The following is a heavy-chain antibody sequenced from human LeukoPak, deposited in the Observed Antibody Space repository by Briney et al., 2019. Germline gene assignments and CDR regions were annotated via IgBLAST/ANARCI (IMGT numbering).Heavy chain of an antibody. V-gene: IGHV5-51*01. D-gene: IGHD6-19*01. J-gene: IGHJ3*02. CDR1: GYSFTSYW. Sequence: GESLKISCKGSGYSFTSYWIGWVRQMPGKGLEWMGIIYPGDSDTRYSPSFQGQVTISADKSISTAYLQWSSLKASDTAMYYCAMHDTFAGYISGHNSDAFDISGPRTTVTVSS. CDR3: AMHDTFAGYISGHNSDAFDI. CDR2: IYPGDSDT.